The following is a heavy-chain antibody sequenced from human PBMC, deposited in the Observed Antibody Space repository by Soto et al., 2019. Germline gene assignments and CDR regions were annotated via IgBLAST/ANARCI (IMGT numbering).Heavy chain of an antibody. Sequence: QVQLQESGPGVMKPSDTLSVTCTVSGGSVSSRSHFWSWIRQPPGGGLQWIGYIYYTGNTKYSPPLKSRATLSVDTSRNQFSLRLTSVTAADTAIYYCARYDAESGSNKLDPWGQGTLVTVSS. CDR3: ARYDAESGSNKLDP. CDR1: GGSVSSRSHF. D-gene: IGHD5-12*01. V-gene: IGHV4-61*01. CDR2: IYYTGNT. J-gene: IGHJ5*02.